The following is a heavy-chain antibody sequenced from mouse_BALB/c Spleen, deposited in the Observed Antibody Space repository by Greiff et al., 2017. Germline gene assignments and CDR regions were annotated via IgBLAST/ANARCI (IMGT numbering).Heavy chain of an antibody. CDR1: GFTFSSYT. D-gene: IGHD2-1*01. J-gene: IGHJ4*01. Sequence: DVKLVESGGGLVKPGGSLKLSCAASGFTFSSYTMSWVRQTPEKRLEWVATISSGGGNTYYPDSVKGRFTISRDNAKNNLYLQMSSLRSEDTALYYCARSGGNYEDAMDYWGQGTSVTVSS. CDR3: ARSGGNYEDAMDY. CDR2: ISSGGGNT. V-gene: IGHV5-9*03.